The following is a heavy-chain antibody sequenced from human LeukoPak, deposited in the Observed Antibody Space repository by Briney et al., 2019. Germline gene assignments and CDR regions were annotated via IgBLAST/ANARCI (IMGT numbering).Heavy chain of an antibody. CDR2: FNTYTGNP. CDR3: ASCITMIVVVIKAFDY. Sequence: ASVKVSCKASGYSFTTYGMNWVPQAPGQGLEWMGWFNTYTGNPTYAQGFTGRFVFSMDTSASTAYLQISSLKAEDMAMYYCASCITMIVVVIKAFDYWGQGTPVTVSS. J-gene: IGHJ4*02. V-gene: IGHV7-81*01. CDR1: GYSFTTYG. D-gene: IGHD3-22*01.